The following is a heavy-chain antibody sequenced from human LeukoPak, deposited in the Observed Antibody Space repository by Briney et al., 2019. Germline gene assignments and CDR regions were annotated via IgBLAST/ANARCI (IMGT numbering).Heavy chain of an antibody. V-gene: IGHV4-4*07. CDR1: GGSISSYY. Sequence: SETLSLTCTVSGGSISSYYWSWIRQPAGKGLEWIGRIYTSGSTNYNPSLKSRVTMSVDTSKNQFSLKLSSVTAADTAVYYCARESKEYDILTGYSATYSFDYWGQGTLVTVSS. D-gene: IGHD3-9*01. CDR3: ARESKEYDILTGYSATYSFDY. J-gene: IGHJ4*02. CDR2: IYTSGST.